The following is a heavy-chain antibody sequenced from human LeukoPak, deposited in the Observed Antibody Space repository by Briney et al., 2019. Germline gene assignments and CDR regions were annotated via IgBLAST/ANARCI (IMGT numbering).Heavy chain of an antibody. CDR1: GFTFDDYA. Sequence: GGSLRLSCAASGFTFDDYAMHWVRQAPGKGLEWVSLISGDGGSTYYADSVKGRFTISRDNSKNSLYLQMNSLRTEDTALYYCAKVDCSGGSCYPYGMDVRGQGTTVTVSS. V-gene: IGHV3-43*02. CDR3: AKVDCSGGSCYPYGMDV. J-gene: IGHJ6*02. CDR2: ISGDGGST. D-gene: IGHD2-15*01.